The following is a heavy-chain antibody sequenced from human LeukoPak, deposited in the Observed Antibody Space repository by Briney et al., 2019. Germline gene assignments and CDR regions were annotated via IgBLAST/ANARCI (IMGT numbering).Heavy chain of an antibody. J-gene: IGHJ4*02. Sequence: GGSLRLSCAASGFTFSSYSMNWVRQAPGKGLEWVSYNSSSSSYIYYEDSVKGRFTISRDNAKNSLYLQMNSLRAEDTAVYYCATPTDYWGQGTLVTVSS. V-gene: IGHV3-21*01. CDR3: ATPTDY. CDR1: GFTFSSYS. CDR2: NSSSSSYI.